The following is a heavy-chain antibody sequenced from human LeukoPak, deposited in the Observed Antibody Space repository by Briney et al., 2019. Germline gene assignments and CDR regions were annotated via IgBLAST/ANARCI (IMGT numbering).Heavy chain of an antibody. D-gene: IGHD3-10*01. CDR3: ARDGMGVIKAFDI. CDR2: IKLDGSQK. CDR1: GFTFSDYS. V-gene: IGHV3-7*05. Sequence: GGSLRLSCAASGFTFSDYSMSWVRQAPGKGLEWVANIKLDGSQKYYVDSVKGRFTISRDNAKNSLYLQMNSLRVEDTAFYYCARDGMGVIKAFDIWGQGTMVTVSS. J-gene: IGHJ3*02.